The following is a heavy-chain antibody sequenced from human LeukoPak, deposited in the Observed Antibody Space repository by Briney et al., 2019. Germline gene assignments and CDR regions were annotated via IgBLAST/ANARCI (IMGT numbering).Heavy chain of an antibody. CDR2: IKSKSDGGTT. V-gene: IGHV3-15*01. CDR1: GFTFSSYA. Sequence: GGSLRLSCAVSGFTFSSYAMSWVRQAPGKGLEWVGRIKSKSDGGTTDYTAPVKGRFTISRDDSKNTLYLQMNSLKTEDTAIYYCSGVTNYFDYWGQGTLVTVSS. D-gene: IGHD2-21*02. CDR3: SGVTNYFDY. J-gene: IGHJ4*02.